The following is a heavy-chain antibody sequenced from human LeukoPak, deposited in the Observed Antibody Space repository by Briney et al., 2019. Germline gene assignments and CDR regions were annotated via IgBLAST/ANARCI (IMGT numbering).Heavy chain of an antibody. CDR3: ARDSESGWSDY. CDR1: GFTFSSYG. J-gene: IGHJ4*02. V-gene: IGHV3-48*04. Sequence: RPGGSLRLSCAASGFTFSSYGMHWVRQAPGKGLAWVSYISSSGSTIYYADSVKGRFTISRDNAKNSLYLQMNSLRAEDTAVYYCARDSESGWSDYWGQGTLVTVSS. CDR2: ISSSGSTI. D-gene: IGHD6-19*01.